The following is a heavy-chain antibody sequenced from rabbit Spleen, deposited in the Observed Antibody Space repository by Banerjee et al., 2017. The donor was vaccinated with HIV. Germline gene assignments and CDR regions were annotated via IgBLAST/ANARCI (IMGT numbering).Heavy chain of an antibody. Sequence: QSLEESGGDLVKPGASLTLTCTVSGFSLSAGSWICWVRQAPGKGLEWIACIGGGGVTIYYASWAKGRFTISKTSSTTVTLQMTSLTAADTATYFCARDPNNNGGGAGLYDFNLLGPGTLVTVS. D-gene: IGHD2-1*01. J-gene: IGHJ4*01. CDR2: IGGGGVTI. CDR1: GFSLSAGSW. V-gene: IGHV1S40*01. CDR3: ARDPNNNGGGAGLYDFNL.